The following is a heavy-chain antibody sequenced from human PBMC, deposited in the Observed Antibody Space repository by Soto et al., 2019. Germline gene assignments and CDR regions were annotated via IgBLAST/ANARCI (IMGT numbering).Heavy chain of an antibody. CDR3: ARGNCSITSCHLRFGLGWFDP. CDR1: GGTFSSYA. V-gene: IGHV1-69*01. CDR2: IIPIFGTA. Sequence: QVQLVQSGAEVKKPGSSVKVSCKASGGTFSSYAISWVRQAPGQGLEWMGGIIPIFGTANYAQKFQGRVTITADESTSTAYMEPSSLRSEDTAVYYSARGNCSITSCHLRFGLGWFDPWGQGTLVTVSS. J-gene: IGHJ5*02. D-gene: IGHD2-2*01.